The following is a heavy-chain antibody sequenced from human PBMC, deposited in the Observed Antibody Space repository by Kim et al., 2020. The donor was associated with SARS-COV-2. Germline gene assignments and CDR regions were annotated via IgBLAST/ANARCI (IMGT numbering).Heavy chain of an antibody. CDR2: IYYSGST. J-gene: IGHJ6*02. CDR1: GGSISSSSYY. V-gene: IGHV4-39*01. D-gene: IGHD2-2*01. CDR3: ARHERGYCSSTSCLGYYYYGMDV. Sequence: SETLSLTCTVSGGSISSSSYYWGWIRQLPGKGLEWIGSIYYSGSTYYNPSLKSRVTISVDTSKNQFSLKLSSVTAADTAVYYCARHERGYCSSTSCLGYYYYGMDVWGQGTTVTVSS.